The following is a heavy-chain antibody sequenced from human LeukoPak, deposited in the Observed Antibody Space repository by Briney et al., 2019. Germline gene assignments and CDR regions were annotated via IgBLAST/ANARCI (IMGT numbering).Heavy chain of an antibody. J-gene: IGHJ4*02. D-gene: IGHD3-22*01. V-gene: IGHV3-48*03. CDR3: ARNNRERIIYDSSGYYSTPHYFDY. CDR1: GFTFNTYE. Sequence: GGSLRLSCAASGFTFNTYEMNWVRQAPGKGLEWVSYISTSGTTIYYADSVKGRFTISRDNAENSLYLQMNSLRAEDTAVYYCARNNRERIIYDSSGYYSTPHYFDYWGQGTLVTVSS. CDR2: ISTSGTTI.